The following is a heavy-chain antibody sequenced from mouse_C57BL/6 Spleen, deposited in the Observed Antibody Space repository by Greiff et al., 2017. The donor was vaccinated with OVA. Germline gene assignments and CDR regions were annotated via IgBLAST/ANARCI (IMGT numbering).Heavy chain of an antibody. CDR3: TRLYYDPWYFDV. D-gene: IGHD2-4*01. Sequence: VQLKESGEGLVKPGGSLKLSCAASGFTFSSYAMSWVRQTPEKRLEWVAYISSGGDYIYYADTVKGRFTISRDNARNTLYLQMSSLKSEDTAMYYCTRLYYDPWYFDVWGTGTTVTVSS. V-gene: IGHV5-9-1*02. CDR2: ISSGGDYI. CDR1: GFTFSSYA. J-gene: IGHJ1*03.